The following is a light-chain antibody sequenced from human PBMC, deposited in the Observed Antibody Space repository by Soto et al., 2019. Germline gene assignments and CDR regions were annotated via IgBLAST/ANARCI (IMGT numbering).Light chain of an antibody. V-gene: IGKV1-27*01. J-gene: IGKJ1*01. CDR1: QGISSY. CDR3: QKYYSAPET. CDR2: AAS. Sequence: DIQMTQSPSSLSASVGDRVTITCRASQGISSYLAWYQQKPGKVPKVLIYAASTLQSGVPSRFSGSGSGTDFTLTISSLQPVDVATYYCQKYYSAPETFGQGTKVEIK.